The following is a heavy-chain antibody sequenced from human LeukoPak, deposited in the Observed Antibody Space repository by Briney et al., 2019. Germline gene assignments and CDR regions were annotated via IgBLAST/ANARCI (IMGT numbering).Heavy chain of an antibody. J-gene: IGHJ6*02. CDR2: INAGNGNT. CDR3: ARGESSSSGYYYGMDV. CDR1: GYTFTSYA. D-gene: IGHD3-10*01. V-gene: IGHV1-3*01. Sequence: ASVKVSCKASGYTFTSYAMHWVRQAPGQRLEWMGWINAGNGNTKYSQKFQGRVTITRDTSASTAYMELSSLRSEDTAVYYCARGESSSSGYYYGMDVWGQGTTVTVSS.